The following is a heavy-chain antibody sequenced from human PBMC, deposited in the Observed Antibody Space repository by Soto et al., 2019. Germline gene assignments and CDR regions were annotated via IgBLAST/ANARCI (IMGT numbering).Heavy chain of an antibody. Sequence: EVQLLESGGGLVQPGGSLRLSCAASGFTFSSYAMSWVRQAPGKGLDMSSVISGSGDSTYYADSVMGRFTISRHNSQNTLYFPMNSLRAEDTAVYYCAKTSVPSTFAYWEQGTLVTVSS. CDR2: ISGSGDST. CDR1: GFTFSSYA. J-gene: IGHJ4*02. V-gene: IGHV3-23*01. D-gene: IGHD2-2*01. CDR3: AKTSVPSTFAY.